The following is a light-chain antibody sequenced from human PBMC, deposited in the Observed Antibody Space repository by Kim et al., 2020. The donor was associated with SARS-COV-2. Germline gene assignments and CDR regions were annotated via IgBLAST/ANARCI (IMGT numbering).Light chain of an antibody. CDR1: SSDVGAYKY. V-gene: IGLV2-8*01. Sequence: GQSVPLSCTGSSSDVGAYKYVSWYQQHPGQVPKLIVYEVDQRPSGVPARFSGSKSGNTASLTVSGLQADDEADYYCSAYAGSNNLIFGGGTKLTVL. CDR2: EVD. CDR3: SAYAGSNNLI. J-gene: IGLJ2*01.